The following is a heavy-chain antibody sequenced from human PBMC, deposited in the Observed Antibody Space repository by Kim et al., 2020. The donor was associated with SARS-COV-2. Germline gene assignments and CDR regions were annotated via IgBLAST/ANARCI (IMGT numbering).Heavy chain of an antibody. CDR3: ARDIRGTWFDP. CDR1: GFSFSSYA. V-gene: IGHV3-7*01. CDR2: INQDGGEK. Sequence: GSLRLSRVASGFSFSSYAMSWVRQAPGKGLEWVANINQDGGEKYYVDSVKGRITISRDNAKNLVYLQMSGLRDEDTAVYYCARDIRGTWFDPWGQGTLV. J-gene: IGHJ5*02. D-gene: IGHD3-16*01.